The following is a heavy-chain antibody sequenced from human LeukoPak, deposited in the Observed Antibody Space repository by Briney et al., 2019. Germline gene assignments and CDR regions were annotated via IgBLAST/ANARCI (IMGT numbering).Heavy chain of an antibody. D-gene: IGHD2-21*02. CDR2: LKSETDGGTT. Sequence: GGSLRLSCAAPGFTFKNAWVSWVRQAPGKGLEWVGRLKSETDGGTTDYAAPVKGRFTISKDKSKNTLYLQMNSLKTEDTAVYYCTAEMGACAGDCFEFWGQGTLITVSS. CDR1: GFTFKNAW. J-gene: IGHJ4*02. V-gene: IGHV3-15*05. CDR3: TAEMGACAGDCFEF.